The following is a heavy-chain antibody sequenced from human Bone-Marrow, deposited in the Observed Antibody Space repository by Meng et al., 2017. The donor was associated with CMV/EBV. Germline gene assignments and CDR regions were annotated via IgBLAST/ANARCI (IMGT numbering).Heavy chain of an antibody. V-gene: IGHV4-38-2*02. CDR1: GYSISSGYY. CDR3: ARGRYCGGDCLDY. CDR2: IYHSGST. J-gene: IGHJ4*02. D-gene: IGHD2-21*01. Sequence: SETLSLTCTVSGYSISSGYYWGWVRQPPGKGLEWIGSIYHSGSTYYNPSLKSRVTISVDTSKNQFSLKLSSVTAADTAVYYCARGRYCGGDCLDYWGQGTLVTVSS.